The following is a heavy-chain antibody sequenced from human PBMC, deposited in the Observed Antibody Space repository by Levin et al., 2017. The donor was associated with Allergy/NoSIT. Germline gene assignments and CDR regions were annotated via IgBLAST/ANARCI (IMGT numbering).Heavy chain of an antibody. D-gene: IGHD3-9*01. CDR3: AGAKEHVLRYFDWLLYRGGFGY. Sequence: SETLSLTCAVYGGSFSGYYWSWIRQPPGKGLEWIGEINHSGSTNYNPSLKSRVTISVDTSKNQFSLKLSSVTAADTAVYYCAGAKEHVLRYFDWLLYRGGFGYWGQGTLVTVSS. J-gene: IGHJ4*02. V-gene: IGHV4-34*01. CDR2: INHSGST. CDR1: GGSFSGYY.